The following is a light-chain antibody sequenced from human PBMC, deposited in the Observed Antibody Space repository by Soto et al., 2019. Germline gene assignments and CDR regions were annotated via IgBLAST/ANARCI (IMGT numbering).Light chain of an antibody. CDR2: DNT. J-gene: IGLJ3*02. V-gene: IGLV1-40*01. Sequence: QPVLTQPPSMSGAPGQRVTMSCTGNSSNLGAGYDVHWYQRLPGAAPKLLIYDNTHRPSGVPNRFSGSKSGTSASLAITGLQAEYEADYYCQSYDSGLSGHWVFGGGTKLTVL. CDR3: QSYDSGLSGHWV. CDR1: SSNLGAGYD.